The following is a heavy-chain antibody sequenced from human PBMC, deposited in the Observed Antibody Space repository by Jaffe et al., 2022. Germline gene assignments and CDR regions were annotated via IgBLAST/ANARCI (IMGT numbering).Heavy chain of an antibody. CDR2: INAGNGNT. CDR3: ARSLVVPAAMQMGWFDP. V-gene: IGHV1-3*01. Sequence: QVQLVQSGAEVKKPGASVKVSCKASGYTFTSYAMHWVRQAPGQRLEWMGWINAGNGNTKYSQKFQGRVTITRDTSASTAYMELSSLRSEDTAVYYCARSLVVPAAMQMGWFDPWGQGTLVTVSS. J-gene: IGHJ5*02. CDR1: GYTFTSYA. D-gene: IGHD2-2*01.